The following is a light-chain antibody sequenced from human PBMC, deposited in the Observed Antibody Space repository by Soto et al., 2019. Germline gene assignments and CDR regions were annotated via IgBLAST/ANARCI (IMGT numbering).Light chain of an antibody. J-gene: IGKJ1*01. CDR1: QTVSSW. Sequence: DSQLTQSPSTLSASEGDRVTITCRASQTVSSWLAWYQQKPGKAPKLLIYDVSSLESGVPSRFSGSGSWTEFTLTISSLQPDDFATSCCQQYYSYSGTLGQGTKVDI. CDR2: DVS. CDR3: QQYYSYSGT. V-gene: IGKV1-5*01.